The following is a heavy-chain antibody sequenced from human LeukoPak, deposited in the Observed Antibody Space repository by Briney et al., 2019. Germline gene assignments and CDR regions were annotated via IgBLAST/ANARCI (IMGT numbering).Heavy chain of an antibody. J-gene: IGHJ3*02. CDR2: ISGSGDST. V-gene: IGHV3-23*01. Sequence: GGSLRLSCAASAFTFSSYAMNWVRQAPGKGLEWVSAISGSGDSTHYADSVKGRFSISRDNSKNTLYLQMNSLRVEDTAIYYCAKDPRGSRAFDIWGQGTMVTVS. D-gene: IGHD6-25*01. CDR3: AKDPRGSRAFDI. CDR1: AFTFSSYA.